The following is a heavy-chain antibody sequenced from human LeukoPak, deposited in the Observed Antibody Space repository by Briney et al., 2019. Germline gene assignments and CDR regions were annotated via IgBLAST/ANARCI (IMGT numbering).Heavy chain of an antibody. V-gene: IGHV5-51*01. Sequence: GESLKFSCKASGYIFANYWIGWVRQMPGKGLEWMGIIYPGDSDTRYSPSFQGQVTISADKSISTAYLQWSSLKASDTAMYYCARQIAGMASEFDYWGQGTLVTVSS. J-gene: IGHJ4*02. CDR1: GYIFANYW. D-gene: IGHD5-24*01. CDR2: IYPGDSDT. CDR3: ARQIAGMASEFDY.